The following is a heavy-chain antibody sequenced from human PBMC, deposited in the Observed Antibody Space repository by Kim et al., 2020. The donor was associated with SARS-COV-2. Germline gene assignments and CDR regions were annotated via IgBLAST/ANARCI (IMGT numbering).Heavy chain of an antibody. CDR3: ARHRFARVEWYHYYYYMDV. J-gene: IGHJ6*03. CDR1: GYSFTSYW. Sequence: GESLKISCKGSGYSFTSYWIGWVRQMPGKGLEWMGIIYPGDSDTRYSPSFQGQVTISADKSISTAYLQWSSLKASDTAMYYCARHRFARVEWYHYYYYMDVWGKGTTVTVSS. CDR2: IYPGDSDT. V-gene: IGHV5-51*01. D-gene: IGHD3-3*01.